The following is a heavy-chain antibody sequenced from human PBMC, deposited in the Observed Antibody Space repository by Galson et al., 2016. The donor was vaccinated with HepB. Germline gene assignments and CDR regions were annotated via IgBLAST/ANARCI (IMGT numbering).Heavy chain of an antibody. CDR1: GYSFIAYG. Sequence: SVKVSCKASGYSFIAYGLSWVRQAPGQELEWMGWVSPNNGNTNYAAKFQGRVTMTTDTSTKTVFMELRSLRSDDSAVYYCARDGDYSSSSCYGDYFNYWGQGTLVTVSS. J-gene: IGHJ4*02. CDR3: ARDGDYSSSSCYGDYFNY. V-gene: IGHV1-18*01. D-gene: IGHD2-2*01. CDR2: VSPNNGNT.